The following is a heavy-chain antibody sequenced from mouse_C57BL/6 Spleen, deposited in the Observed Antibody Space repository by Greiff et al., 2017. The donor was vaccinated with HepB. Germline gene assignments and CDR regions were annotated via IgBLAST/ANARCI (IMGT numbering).Heavy chain of an antibody. D-gene: IGHD3-3*01. CDR2: IDPYDSYT. CDR3: SRGTGTGAY. Sequence: QVQLQQPGAELVKPGASVKLSCKASGYTFTSYCMQWVKQRPGQGLEWIGEIDPYDSYTNYNQKFKSKATLTVNTSSSTAYMQLSSLTAEDSAVYYCSRGTGTGAYWGQGTPVTVSS. V-gene: IGHV1-50*01. CDR1: GYTFTSYC. J-gene: IGHJ3*01.